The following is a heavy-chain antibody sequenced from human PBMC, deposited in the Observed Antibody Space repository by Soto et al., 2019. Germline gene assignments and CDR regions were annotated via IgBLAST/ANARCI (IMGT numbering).Heavy chain of an antibody. CDR3: ARSSHLADDS. Sequence: EVHLVESGGGLVQPGGSLTLSCAASGFTFTSHWMTWVRQVPGKGLQWLANINQDGSQKYYVDSVKGRFTISRDNAKNSLYLQMNSLRADDTAVYYCARSSHLADDSWGQGTQVSASS. V-gene: IGHV3-7*05. J-gene: IGHJ4*02. CDR1: GFTFTSHW. D-gene: IGHD3-16*01. CDR2: INQDGSQK.